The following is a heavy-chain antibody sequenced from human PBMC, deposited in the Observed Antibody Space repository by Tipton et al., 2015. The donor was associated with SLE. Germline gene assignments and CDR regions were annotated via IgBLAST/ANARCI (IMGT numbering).Heavy chain of an antibody. Sequence: TLSLTCSVSGGSMTNYYWSWVRQPPGKGLEWIGYIYYSGSTNYNPSFESRVTISLDMSRNQFSLRLNSMTAADTAVYFCARGTHFYGFFDSWGQGPLVPVPP. CDR2: IYYSGST. CDR1: GGSMTNYY. CDR3: ARGTHFYGFFDS. V-gene: IGHV4-59*12. J-gene: IGHJ4*02. D-gene: IGHD3-3*02.